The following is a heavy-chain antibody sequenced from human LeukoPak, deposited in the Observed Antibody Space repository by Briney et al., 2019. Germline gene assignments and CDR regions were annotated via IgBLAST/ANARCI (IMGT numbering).Heavy chain of an antibody. CDR3: ARGAVAAAGKRGAFDY. V-gene: IGHV3-30-3*01. J-gene: IGHJ4*02. Sequence: GGSLRLSCAVSGFGVHTFAMSWVRQAPGKGLEWVAIISYDGSIKYYADPVKGRFTISRDNSKNTLYLQMNNLRAEDTAVYYCARGAVAAAGKRGAFDYWGQGTLVTVSS. CDR1: GFGVHTFA. D-gene: IGHD6-13*01. CDR2: ISYDGSIK.